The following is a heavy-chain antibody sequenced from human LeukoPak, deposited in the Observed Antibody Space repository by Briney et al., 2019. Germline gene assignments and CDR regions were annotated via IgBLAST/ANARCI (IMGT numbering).Heavy chain of an antibody. CDR2: ISGDRGRT. V-gene: IGHV3-43*02. Sequence: GGSLRLSCAASGFIFDDYAMHWVRQAPGKGLEWVSLISGDRGRTYYADSVKGRFTISRDNSKNSLYLQMNSLRTEDTALYYCAKDFDDGTGYYGYFQHWGQGTLVTVSS. J-gene: IGHJ1*01. CDR3: AKDFDDGTGYYGYFQH. D-gene: IGHD3-22*01. CDR1: GFIFDDYA.